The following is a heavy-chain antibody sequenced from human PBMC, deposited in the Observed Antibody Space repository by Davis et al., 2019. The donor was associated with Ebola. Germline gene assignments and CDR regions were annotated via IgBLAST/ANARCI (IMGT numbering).Heavy chain of an antibody. J-gene: IGHJ4*02. D-gene: IGHD1-1*01. CDR2: INPHNGNT. Sequence: AASLKVSCKASGGTFSSYTISWVRQAPGQGLEWMGWINPHNGNTNYAQNVQGRVTMTTDTSTSTAYMEVGSLRSDDTAVYYCARAQFPTTSDHWGQGTLVTVSS. CDR1: GGTFSSYT. V-gene: IGHV1-18*01. CDR3: ARAQFPTTSDH.